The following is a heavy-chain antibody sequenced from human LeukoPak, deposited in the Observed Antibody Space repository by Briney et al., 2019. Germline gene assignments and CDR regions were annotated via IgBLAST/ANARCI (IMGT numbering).Heavy chain of an antibody. D-gene: IGHD1-7*01. CDR2: IYSDGSIT. Sequence: PGGSLRLSCAASGFTFSRYWMHWVRQGPGKGLEWLSRIYSDGSITTYVDSVEGRFTISRDNARNTLYLQMNSLRAEDTAVYYCARGGFVELQSPQDYWGQGTLVTVSS. J-gene: IGHJ4*02. V-gene: IGHV3-74*01. CDR1: GFTFSRYW. CDR3: ARGGFVELQSPQDY.